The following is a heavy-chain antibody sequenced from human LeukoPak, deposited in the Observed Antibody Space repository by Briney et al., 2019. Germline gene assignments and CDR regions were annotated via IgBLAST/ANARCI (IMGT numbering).Heavy chain of an antibody. J-gene: IGHJ6*03. D-gene: IGHD1-26*01. CDR2: IYHSGST. Sequence: LETLSLTCTVSGYSISSGYYWGWIRQPPGKGLEWIGSIYHSGSTYYNPSLKSRVTISVDTSKNQFSLKLSSVTAADTAVYYCAREPVGPYYYYYMDVWGKGTTVTVSS. V-gene: IGHV4-38-2*02. CDR1: GYSISSGYY. CDR3: AREPVGPYYYYYMDV.